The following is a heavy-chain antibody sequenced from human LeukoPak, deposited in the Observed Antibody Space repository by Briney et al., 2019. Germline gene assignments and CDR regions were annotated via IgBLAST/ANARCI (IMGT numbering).Heavy chain of an antibody. Sequence: GASVKVSCKASGYTFTSYGISWVRQAPGQGLEWMGWISAYNGNTNYAQKLQGRVTMTTDTSTSTAYMELRSLRSDDTAVYYCARSQYYDFWSGYYPYAFDIWGQGTMVTVSS. D-gene: IGHD3-3*01. CDR2: ISAYNGNT. CDR3: ARSQYYDFWSGYYPYAFDI. J-gene: IGHJ3*02. CDR1: GYTFTSYG. V-gene: IGHV1-18*01.